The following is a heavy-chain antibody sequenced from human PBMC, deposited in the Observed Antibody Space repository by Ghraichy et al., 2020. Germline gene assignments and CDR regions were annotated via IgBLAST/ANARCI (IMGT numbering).Heavy chain of an antibody. Sequence: GGSLRLSCAASGFTFSSYWMSWVRQAPGKGLEWVANIKQDGSEKYYVDSVKGRFTISRDNAKNSLYLQMNSLRAEDTAVYYCARVSYYASLAGEPYYFDYWGQGTLVTVSS. V-gene: IGHV3-7*03. CDR1: GFTFSSYW. J-gene: IGHJ4*02. D-gene: IGHD3-10*01. CDR3: ARVSYYASLAGEPYYFDY. CDR2: IKQDGSEK.